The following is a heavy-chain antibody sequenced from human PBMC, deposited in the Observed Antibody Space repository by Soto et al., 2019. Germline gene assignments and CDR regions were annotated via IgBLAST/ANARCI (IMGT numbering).Heavy chain of an antibody. J-gene: IGHJ5*02. CDR1: GFSLSTSGVG. CDR3: AHTPRGSERITIFGVVIQNWSDP. CDR2: IYWDDDK. V-gene: IGHV2-5*02. Sequence: KSGPTLVNPTQTLTLTCTFSGFSLSTSGVGVGWIRQPPGKALEWLALIYWDDDKRYSPSLKSRLTITKDTSKNQVVLTMTNMDPVDTATYYCAHTPRGSERITIFGVVIQNWSDPWGQGTLVTVSS. D-gene: IGHD3-3*01.